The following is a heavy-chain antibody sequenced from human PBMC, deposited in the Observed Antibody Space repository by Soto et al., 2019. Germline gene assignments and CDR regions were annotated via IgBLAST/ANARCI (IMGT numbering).Heavy chain of an antibody. J-gene: IGHJ6*02. CDR2: IYYSGST. CDR1: GGSVSSGSYY. D-gene: IGHD3-10*01. Sequence: SETLSLTCTVSGGSVSSGSYYWSWIRQPPGKGLEWIGYIYYSGSTNYNPSLKSRVTISVDTSKNQFSLKLSSVTAADTAVYYCARATITMVRGVKEMDVWGQGTTVTVS. CDR3: ARATITMVRGVKEMDV. V-gene: IGHV4-61*01.